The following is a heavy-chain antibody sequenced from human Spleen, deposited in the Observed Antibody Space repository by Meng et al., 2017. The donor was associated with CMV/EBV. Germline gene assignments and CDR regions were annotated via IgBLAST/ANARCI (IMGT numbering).Heavy chain of an antibody. Sequence: GESLKISCAASGFTFSSYSMMWVRQAPGKGLEWVSSITSSGGYIYYADSVKGQFTVSRDNAKNSLSLQMVSLRADDTAVYYCARDLWASSNLYWGQGTLVTVSS. CDR3: ARDLWASSNLY. V-gene: IGHV3-21*01. CDR1: GFTFSSYS. CDR2: ITSSGGYI. D-gene: IGHD2-21*01. J-gene: IGHJ4*02.